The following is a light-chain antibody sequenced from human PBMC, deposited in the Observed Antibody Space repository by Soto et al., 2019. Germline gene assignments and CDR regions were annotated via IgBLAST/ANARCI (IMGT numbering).Light chain of an antibody. CDR3: QSYDNNNHVV. J-gene: IGLJ2*01. CDR2: EDN. Sequence: NFMLTQPHSVSESPGKTITISCTRSSGNIASNYVQWYQQRPGSAPATVLYEDNQRPSGVPDRFSGSIDSSSNSASLTLSGLKTGDEADYYCQSYDNNNHVVFGGGTKLTVL. V-gene: IGLV6-57*04. CDR1: SGNIASNY.